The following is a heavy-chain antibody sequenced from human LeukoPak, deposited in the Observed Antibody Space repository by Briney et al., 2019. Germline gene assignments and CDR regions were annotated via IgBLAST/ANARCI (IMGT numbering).Heavy chain of an antibody. J-gene: IGHJ4*02. CDR1: GGSISSDSYY. CDR2: IHYSGTT. Sequence: SETLSLTCTVSGGSISSDSYYWAWIRQPPGKGLEWIGYIHYSGTTNYNPSLKSRVTISLDTSRNQFSLKLRSVTTADTAVYYCARRRVYSGSGEFDFWGQGTLVTVSS. CDR3: ARRRVYSGSGEFDF. V-gene: IGHV4-61*01. D-gene: IGHD5-12*01.